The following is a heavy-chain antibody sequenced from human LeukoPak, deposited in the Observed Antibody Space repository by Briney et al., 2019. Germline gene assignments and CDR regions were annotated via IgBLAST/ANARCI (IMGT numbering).Heavy chain of an antibody. J-gene: IGHJ4*02. CDR2: ISSSSSYI. Sequence: GGSLRLSCAASGFTFSSYEMNWVRQAPGKGLEWVSSISSSSSYIYYADSVKGRFTISRDNAKNSLYLQMNSLRAEDTAVYYCATYSTSTAFDYWGQGTPVTVSS. CDR3: ATYSTSTAFDY. CDR1: GFTFSSYE. V-gene: IGHV3-21*01. D-gene: IGHD6-6*01.